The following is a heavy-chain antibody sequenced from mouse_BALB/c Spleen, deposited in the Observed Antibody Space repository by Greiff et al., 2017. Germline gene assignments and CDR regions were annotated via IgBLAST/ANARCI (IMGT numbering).Heavy chain of an antibody. D-gene: IGHD2-3*01. CDR1: GYSITSDYA. J-gene: IGHJ2*01. CDR2: ISYSGST. Sequence: EVKVEESGPGLVKPSQSLSLTCTVTGYSITSDYAWNWIRQFPGNKLEWMGYISYSGSTSYNPSLKSRISITRDTSKNQFFLQLNSVTTEDTATYYCARGWLLGYFDYWGQGTTLTVSS. V-gene: IGHV3-2*02. CDR3: ARGWLLGYFDY.